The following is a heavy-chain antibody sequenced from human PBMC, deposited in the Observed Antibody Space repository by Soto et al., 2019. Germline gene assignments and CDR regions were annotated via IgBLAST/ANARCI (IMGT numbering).Heavy chain of an antibody. CDR2: IIPIFGTA. J-gene: IGHJ5*02. CDR1: GGTFSSYA. CDR3: ARDIGVTELNWFDP. Sequence: GASVKVSCKASGGTFSSYAISWVRQAPGQGLEWMGGIIPIFGTANYAQKFQGRVTITADESTSTAYMELSSLRSEDTAVYYCARDIGVTELNWFDPWGQGTLVTVSS. V-gene: IGHV1-69*13. D-gene: IGHD1-26*01.